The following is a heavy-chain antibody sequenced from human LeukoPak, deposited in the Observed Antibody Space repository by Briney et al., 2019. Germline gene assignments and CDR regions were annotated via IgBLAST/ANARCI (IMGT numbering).Heavy chain of an antibody. CDR3: ARLYGNFQNYYDY. CDR1: GGSISSGGYS. V-gene: IGHV4-30-4*07. J-gene: IGHJ4*02. Sequence: ASETLSLTCAVSGGSISSGGYSWSWIRQPPGKGLEWIGYIYYSGSTYYNPSLKSRVTISVDTSKNQFSLKLSSVTAADTAVYYCARLYGNFQNYYDYWGQGTLVTVSS. D-gene: IGHD1-7*01. CDR2: IYYSGST.